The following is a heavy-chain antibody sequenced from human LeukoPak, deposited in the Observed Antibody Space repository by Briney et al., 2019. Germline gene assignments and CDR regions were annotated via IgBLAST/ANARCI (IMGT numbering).Heavy chain of an antibody. CDR3: RPLGSYWKY. Sequence: PGASLRLSCAVSGFTVSNNHIYWVRQAPGKGLEWVSVIYDGGSIYYADSVKGRFTISRDNSKNTVYLQMHSLRVEDTALYYCRPLGSYWKYWGREPLVTVSS. CDR1: GFTVSNNH. D-gene: IGHD5-18*01. V-gene: IGHV3-66*02. J-gene: IGHJ4*02. CDR2: IYDGGSI.